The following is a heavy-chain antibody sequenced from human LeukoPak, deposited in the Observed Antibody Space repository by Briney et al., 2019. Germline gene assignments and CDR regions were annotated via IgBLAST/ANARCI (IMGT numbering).Heavy chain of an antibody. V-gene: IGHV4-4*07. CDR2: IYSRGDT. J-gene: IGHJ4*02. Sequence: SETLSLTCTVSGGSISSYYWSWIRQPAGEGLEWIGRIYSRGDTYYNPSLNSRVTMSVDTSKNQFSLSLNSVTAADTAVYYCARDACYYDSSGYYILDSWGQGTLVTVSS. CDR3: ARDACYYDSSGYYILDS. D-gene: IGHD3-22*01. CDR1: GGSISSYY.